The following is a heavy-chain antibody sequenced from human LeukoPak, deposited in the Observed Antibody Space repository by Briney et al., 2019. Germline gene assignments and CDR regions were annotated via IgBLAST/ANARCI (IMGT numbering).Heavy chain of an antibody. J-gene: IGHJ3*02. V-gene: IGHV3-23*01. CDR3: AKSQYYYDDHDAFDI. Sequence: QPGGSLRLSCAASGFTFSTYGMHWVRQAPGKGLEWVSAISGSGGSTYYADSVKGRFTISRDNSKNTLYLQMNSLRAEDTAVYYCAKSQYYYDDHDAFDIWGQGTMVTVSS. D-gene: IGHD3-22*01. CDR2: ISGSGGST. CDR1: GFTFSTYG.